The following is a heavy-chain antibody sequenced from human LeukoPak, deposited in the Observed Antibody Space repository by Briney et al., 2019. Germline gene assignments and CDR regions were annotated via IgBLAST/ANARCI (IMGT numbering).Heavy chain of an antibody. CDR2: ISGSGGST. CDR1: GFTFSSYA. CDR3: AKGTRWLRFSSYYFDY. V-gene: IGHV3-23*01. D-gene: IGHD5-12*01. Sequence: PGGSLRLSCAASGFTFSSYAMRWVRQAPGKGLEWVSAISGSGGSTYYADSVKGRFTISRDNSKNTLYLQMNSLRAEDTAVYYCAKGTRWLRFSSYYFDYWGQGTLVTVSS. J-gene: IGHJ4*02.